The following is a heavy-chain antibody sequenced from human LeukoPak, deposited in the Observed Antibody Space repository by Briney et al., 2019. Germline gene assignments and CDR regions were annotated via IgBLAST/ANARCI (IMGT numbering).Heavy chain of an antibody. CDR3: ASLIAARPGRLTNYYYYYYMDV. J-gene: IGHJ6*03. D-gene: IGHD6-6*01. CDR1: GYSISSGYY. V-gene: IGHV4-34*01. Sequence: SETLSLTCAVSGYSISSGYYWSWIRQPPGKGLEWIGEINHSGSTNYNPSLKSRVTISVDTSKNQFSLKLSSVTAADTAVYYCASLIAARPGRLTNYYYYYYMDVWGKGTTVTVSS. CDR2: INHSGST.